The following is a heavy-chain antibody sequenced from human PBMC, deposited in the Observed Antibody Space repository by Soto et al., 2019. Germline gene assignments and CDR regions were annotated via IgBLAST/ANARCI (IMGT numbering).Heavy chain of an antibody. CDR2: INHSGST. CDR3: AILFTYYYDSSGYSGFDY. CDR1: EGKCSDHC. Sequence: ALVPKSHRCGVEEGKCSDHCGSWISKKQGKGLEWIGEINHSGSTNYNPSLKSRVTISVDTSKNQFSLKLSSVTAADTAVYYCAILFTYYYDSSGYSGFDYWGQGTLVTVSS. D-gene: IGHD3-22*01. J-gene: IGHJ4*02. V-gene: IGHV4-34*08.